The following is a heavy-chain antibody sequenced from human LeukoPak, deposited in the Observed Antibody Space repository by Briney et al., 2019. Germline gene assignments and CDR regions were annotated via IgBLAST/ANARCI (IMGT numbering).Heavy chain of an antibody. CDR2: FGHNGGIT. J-gene: IGHJ4*02. CDR3: ARVTVSGWHTALDY. CDR1: GFTFSYYG. V-gene: IGHV3-23*01. D-gene: IGHD6-19*01. Sequence: GGSLRLSCAASGFTFSYYGMSWVRQAPGKGLEWVSGFGHNGGITYADSVKGRFTISRDNSKNSLYLQMNSLRAEDTAVYYCARVTVSGWHTALDYWGQGTLVSVSS.